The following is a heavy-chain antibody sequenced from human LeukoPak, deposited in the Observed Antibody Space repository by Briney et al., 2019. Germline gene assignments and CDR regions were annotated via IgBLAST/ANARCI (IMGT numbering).Heavy chain of an antibody. D-gene: IGHD3-10*01. V-gene: IGHV2-5*01. CDR2: IYWNDEK. CDR3: AHRVDGSGTYTFDI. J-gene: IGHJ4*02. CDR1: GFSFSTTGVG. Sequence: ASGPTLVKPTQTLTLTCTFSGFSFSTTGVGVGWIRQPPGKALEWLALIYWNDEKRYSPSLKSRLTITKVTSKNQVVLTMTNMGPVDTATYDCAHRVDGSGTYTFDIWGQGTLVTVSS.